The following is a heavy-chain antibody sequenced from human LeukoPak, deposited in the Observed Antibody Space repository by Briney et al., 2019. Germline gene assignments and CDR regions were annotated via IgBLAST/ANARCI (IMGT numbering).Heavy chain of an antibody. D-gene: IGHD6-13*01. CDR3: AKVWASIAAAPFDP. V-gene: IGHV3-30*18. J-gene: IGHJ5*02. Sequence: GRSLRLSCAASGFTFSSYGMHWVRQAPGKGLEWVAVISYDGSNKYYADSVKGRFTISRDNSKNTLYLQMNSLRAEDTAVYYCAKVWASIAAAPFDPWGQGTLVTVSP. CDR1: GFTFSSYG. CDR2: ISYDGSNK.